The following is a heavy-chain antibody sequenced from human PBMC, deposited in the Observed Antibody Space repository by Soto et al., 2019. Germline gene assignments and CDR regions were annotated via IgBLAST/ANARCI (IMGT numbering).Heavy chain of an antibody. Sequence: TLSLTCTVSGGSISSGGYYWGWIRQHPGKGLEWIGYISYSGSTYYNPSLKSRVTISVDTSKNQFSLELSSVTAADTAVYYCARHYYDNSGINWFDPWGQGTLVTVS. D-gene: IGHD3-22*01. CDR1: GGSISSGGYY. CDR3: ARHYYDNSGINWFDP. J-gene: IGHJ5*02. CDR2: ISYSGST. V-gene: IGHV4-31*03.